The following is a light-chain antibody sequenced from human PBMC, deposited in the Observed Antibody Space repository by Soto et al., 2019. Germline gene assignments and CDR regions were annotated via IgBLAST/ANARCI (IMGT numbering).Light chain of an antibody. CDR1: QGITTS. CDR3: QQVSSFPLT. V-gene: IGKV1-12*01. J-gene: IGKJ4*01. CDR2: DAS. Sequence: DLQMGHSPSSVSASVGDRDIIICRASQGITTSLAWYQQKPGKAPKLLIFDASSLQSGVPSRFSGSGSGTDFTLTISSLQPEDFATYFCQQVSSFPLTFGGGTKVDIK.